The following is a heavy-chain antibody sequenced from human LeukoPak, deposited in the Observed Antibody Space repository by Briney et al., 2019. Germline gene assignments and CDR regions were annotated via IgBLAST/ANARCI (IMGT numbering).Heavy chain of an antibody. Sequence: GGSLRLSCAASGFTFSNYALSWVRQAPGKGLEWVSAISGSGGSTYYADSVKGRFTISRDNSKNTLYLQMNSLRAEDMAVYYCARDSSGWYSGGKTLWFDPWGQGTLVTVSS. CDR2: ISGSGGST. J-gene: IGHJ5*02. CDR3: ARDSSGWYSGGKTLWFDP. V-gene: IGHV3-23*01. D-gene: IGHD6-19*01. CDR1: GFTFSNYA.